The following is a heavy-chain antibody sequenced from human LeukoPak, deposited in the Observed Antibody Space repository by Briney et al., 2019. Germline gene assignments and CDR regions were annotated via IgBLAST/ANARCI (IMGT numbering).Heavy chain of an antibody. CDR2: IYPGDSIP. CDR3: ACRELTSTWSYP. CDR1: GYSFTSYW. Sequence: GESLKISCKGVGYSFTSYWIGWVRQMAEQGMEWMGVIYPGDSIPRYNPAFQGQVTISVDKSINTAYLQWVSLKASDTATYYSACRELTSTWSYPWGQGTLVTVSS. V-gene: IGHV5-51*01. J-gene: IGHJ5*02. D-gene: IGHD2-2*01.